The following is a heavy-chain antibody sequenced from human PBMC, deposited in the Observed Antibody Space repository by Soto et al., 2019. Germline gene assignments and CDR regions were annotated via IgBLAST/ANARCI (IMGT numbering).Heavy chain of an antibody. CDR2: IRGDGGQT. CDR1: GFTFSSYG. Sequence: GGSLRLSCTASGFTFSSYGMGWVRQAPGKGLQWVSTIRGDGGQTHYTDSVKGRFTIYRDNAKNSLYLQMSSLTAEDSALYYCSRSLDSWGQGTLVTVSS. V-gene: IGHV3-21*06. CDR3: SRSLDS. J-gene: IGHJ4*02.